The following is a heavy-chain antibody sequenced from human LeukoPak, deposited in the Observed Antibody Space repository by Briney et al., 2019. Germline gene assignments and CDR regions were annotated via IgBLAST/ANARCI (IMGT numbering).Heavy chain of an antibody. J-gene: IGHJ4*02. V-gene: IGHV3-7*01. CDR1: GFTFSSYW. D-gene: IGHD3-16*02. Sequence: GGSLRLSCAASGFTFSSYWMSWVRQAPGKGLEWVANIKQDGSEKYYVDSVKGRFTISRDNAKNSLYLQMNSLRAEDTAVYYCARERGAYDYVWGSYRTLYYFDYWGQGTLVTVSS. CDR3: ARERGAYDYVWGSYRTLYYFDY. CDR2: IKQDGSEK.